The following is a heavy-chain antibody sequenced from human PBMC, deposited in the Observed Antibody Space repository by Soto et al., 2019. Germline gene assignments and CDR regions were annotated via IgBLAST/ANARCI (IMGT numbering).Heavy chain of an antibody. D-gene: IGHD6-19*01. V-gene: IGHV1-18*01. J-gene: IGHJ1*01. CDR1: GYIFTSYG. CDR3: AGDNGEWLVSE. Sequence: QVQLVQSGAEVKKPGASVKVSCKASGYIFTSYGISWVRQAPGQGLEWVGRVSTYNGNTKDTQKLQGRVPMTTDTAASIAYTELRRLRSDDTAVYYCAGDNGEWLVSEWGQGALVTVSS. CDR2: VSTYNGNT.